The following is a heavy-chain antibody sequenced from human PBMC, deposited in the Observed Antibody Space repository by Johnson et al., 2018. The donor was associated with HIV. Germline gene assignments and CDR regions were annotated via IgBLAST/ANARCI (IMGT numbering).Heavy chain of an antibody. Sequence: VQLVESGGGLVKPGGSLRLSCAASGFTFDDYAIHWVRQAPGKGLEWVSGISWNSGSIGYADSVKGRFTISRDNSKNTLYLQMNSLKTEDSAVYYCCRVGPPQYDAFDKWGQGTMVTVSS. CDR2: ISWNSGSI. V-gene: IGHV3-9*01. CDR1: GFTFDDYA. D-gene: IGHD5-24*01. CDR3: CRVGPPQYDAFDK. J-gene: IGHJ3*02.